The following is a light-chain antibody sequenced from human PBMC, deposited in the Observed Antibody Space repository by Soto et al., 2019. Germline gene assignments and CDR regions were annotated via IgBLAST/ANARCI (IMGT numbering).Light chain of an antibody. CDR1: QNIHKW. J-gene: IGKJ1*01. Sequence: DIQMTQSPSTLSASVTDRVTITCRASQNIHKWLAWYQQKPGKAPKLLIYDASTLENGVPSRFSGSGSGTEFTLTITSPQPDDFATYYCQEYNSYSWTFGQGTKVEIK. CDR3: QEYNSYSWT. V-gene: IGKV1-5*01. CDR2: DAS.